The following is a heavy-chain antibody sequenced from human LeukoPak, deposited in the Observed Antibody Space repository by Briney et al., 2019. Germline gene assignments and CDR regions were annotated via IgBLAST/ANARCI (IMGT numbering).Heavy chain of an antibody. CDR1: GFTFSSYA. CDR2: ISYDGSNK. CDR3: ARRYYYDSSGPIDAFDI. Sequence: GGSLRLSCAASGFTFSSYAMHWVRQAPGKGLEWVAVISYDGSNKYYADSVKGRFTISRDNSKNTLYLQMNSLRAEDTAVYYCARRYYYDSSGPIDAFDIWGQGTMVTVSS. J-gene: IGHJ3*02. D-gene: IGHD3-22*01. V-gene: IGHV3-30-3*01.